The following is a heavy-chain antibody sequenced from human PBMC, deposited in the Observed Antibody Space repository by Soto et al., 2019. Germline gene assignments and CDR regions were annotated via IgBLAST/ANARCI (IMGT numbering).Heavy chain of an antibody. CDR3: AKSGVYCTNGVCYNGWFDP. D-gene: IGHD2-8*01. Sequence: GGSLRLSCAASGFTFSSYWMHWVRQAPGKGLVWVSRINSDGSSTSYADSVKGRFTISRDNAKNTLYLQMNSLRAEDTAVYYCAKSGVYCTNGVCYNGWFDPWGQGTLVTVSS. CDR1: GFTFSSYW. CDR2: INSDGSST. V-gene: IGHV3-74*01. J-gene: IGHJ5*02.